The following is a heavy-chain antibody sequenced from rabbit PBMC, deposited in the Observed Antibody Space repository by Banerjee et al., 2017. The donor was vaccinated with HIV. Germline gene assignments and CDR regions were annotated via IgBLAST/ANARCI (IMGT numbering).Heavy chain of an antibody. Sequence: QEQLEESGGDLVKPEGSLTLTCTASGFSFSNKYVMCWVRQAPGKGLEWIACINTGSGNTVYASWAKGRFTVSKASTTTVTLQMTSLTAADTATYFCAKWGSGWEFGLWGPGTLVTVS. CDR1: GFSFSNKYV. J-gene: IGHJ4*01. CDR2: INTGSGNT. D-gene: IGHD4-1*01. CDR3: AKWGSGWEFGL. V-gene: IGHV1S45*01.